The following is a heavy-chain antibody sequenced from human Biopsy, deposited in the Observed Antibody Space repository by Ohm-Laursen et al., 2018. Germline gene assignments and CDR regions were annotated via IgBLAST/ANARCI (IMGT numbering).Heavy chain of an antibody. D-gene: IGHD4-23*01. CDR2: ISCTGYT. V-gene: IGHV4-59*11. CDR3: ARGSNDSGGLYFPR. Sequence: SETLSLTCAVSGGSSTGHYWSWIRQPPGKGLEWIGHISCTGYTSYNASLKSRVTISVDTSRNHFSLRLSSLTAADTAVYYCARGSNDSGGLYFPRWGQGTLLTVSS. J-gene: IGHJ4*02. CDR1: GGSSTGHY.